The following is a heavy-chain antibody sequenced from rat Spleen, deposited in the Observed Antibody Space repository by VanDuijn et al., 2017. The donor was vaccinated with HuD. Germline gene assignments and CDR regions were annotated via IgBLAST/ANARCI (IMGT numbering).Heavy chain of an antibody. CDR2: ISSSSGT. V-gene: IGHV5-62*01. CDR3: ARKGGSLFDY. D-gene: IGHD4-3*01. Sequence: VQLVESGGGLVQPGKSLKLSCSASGFTFSSYGMHWIRQAPGKGLDWVAYISSSSGTVYADAVKGRFTISRDNAKNTLYLQLNSLKSEDTAIYYCARKGGSLFDYWGQGVMVTVSS. J-gene: IGHJ2*01. CDR1: GFTFSSYG.